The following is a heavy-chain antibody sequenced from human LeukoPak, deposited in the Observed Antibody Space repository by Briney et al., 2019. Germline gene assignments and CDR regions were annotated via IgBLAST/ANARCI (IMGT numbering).Heavy chain of an antibody. D-gene: IGHD3-9*01. Sequence: PGGSLRLSCAASGFTFSSYWMNWVRQAPGKGLVWVSRIASDGSSTTYADSVKGRFTISRDNSKNTLYLQMNSLRAEDTAVYYCAKSNPVDFDILTDYSPWVFYFDYWGQGTLVTVSS. V-gene: IGHV3-74*01. CDR2: IASDGSST. J-gene: IGHJ4*02. CDR3: AKSNPVDFDILTDYSPWVFYFDY. CDR1: GFTFSSYW.